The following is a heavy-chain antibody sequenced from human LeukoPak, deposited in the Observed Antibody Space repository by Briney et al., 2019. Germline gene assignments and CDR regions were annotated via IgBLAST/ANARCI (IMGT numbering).Heavy chain of an antibody. V-gene: IGHV3-48*03. CDR2: ISSSSSTM. D-gene: IGHD6-13*01. J-gene: IGHJ4*02. Sequence: GGSLRLSCAPSGVTLCMYELNWVRQAPGGEREWISYISSSSSTMWYADSVKGRFTISRDNAKYSLYLQMNSLRAEDTAIYYCASSSWYALDYWGQGTLVTVSS. CDR1: GVTLCMYE. CDR3: ASSSWYALDY.